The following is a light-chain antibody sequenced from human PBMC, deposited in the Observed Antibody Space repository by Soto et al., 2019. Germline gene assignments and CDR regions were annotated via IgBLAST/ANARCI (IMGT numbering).Light chain of an antibody. Sequence: QSALNQPASVSGSPGQSITISCTGTSSDVGGYNYVSWYQQHPGKAPKLMIYDVSNRPSGVSNRFSGSKSGNTASLTISGLQAEDEADYYCSSYTSSSTPSFGGGTKLTV. CDR3: SSYTSSSTPS. J-gene: IGLJ3*02. V-gene: IGLV2-14*01. CDR1: SSDVGGYNY. CDR2: DVS.